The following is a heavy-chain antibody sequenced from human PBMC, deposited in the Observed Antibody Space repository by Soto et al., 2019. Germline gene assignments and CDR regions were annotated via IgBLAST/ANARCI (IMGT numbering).Heavy chain of an antibody. CDR3: ARGSDYYDSSGYPEAFDY. CDR1: GGSISSGGYS. J-gene: IGHJ4*02. D-gene: IGHD3-22*01. Sequence: QLQLQESGSGLVKPSQTLSLTCAVSGGSISSGGYSWSWIRQPPGKGLEWIGYIYHSGSTYYNPSLKSRVPISVDRSKNQFSLKLSSVTAADTAVYYCARGSDYYDSSGYPEAFDYWGQGTLVTVSS. V-gene: IGHV4-30-2*01. CDR2: IYHSGST.